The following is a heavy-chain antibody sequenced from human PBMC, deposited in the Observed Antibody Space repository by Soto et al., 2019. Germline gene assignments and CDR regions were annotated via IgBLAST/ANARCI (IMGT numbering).Heavy chain of an antibody. CDR2: INHSGST. CDR1: GGSFSGYY. D-gene: IGHD2-15*01. Sequence: SETLSLTCAVYGGSFSGYYWSWIRQPPGKGLEWIGEINHSGSTNYNPSLESPGTISVDTSKNQFSLKLSAVTAADTAVYYGARGRLGVVVVAATPGLSWFDPWGQGTLVTVSS. J-gene: IGHJ5*02. CDR3: ARGRLGVVVVAATPGLSWFDP. V-gene: IGHV4-34*01.